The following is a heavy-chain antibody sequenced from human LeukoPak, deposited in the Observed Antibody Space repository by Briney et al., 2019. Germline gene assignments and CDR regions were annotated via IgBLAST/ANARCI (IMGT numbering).Heavy chain of an antibody. V-gene: IGHV3-33*01. J-gene: IGHJ4*02. CDR1: GFTFSSYG. D-gene: IGHD3-22*01. CDR3: ARDLDDSSGYYYDLTY. CDR2: IWYDGSNK. Sequence: PGRSLRLSCAASGFTFSSYGMHWVRQAPGKGLEWVAVIWYDGSNKYYADSVKGRFTISRDNSKNTLYLQMNSLRAEDTAVYYCARDLDDSSGYYYDLTYWGQGTLVTVSS.